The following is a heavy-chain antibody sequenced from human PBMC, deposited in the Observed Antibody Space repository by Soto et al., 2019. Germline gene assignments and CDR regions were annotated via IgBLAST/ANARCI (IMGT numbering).Heavy chain of an antibody. CDR1: GFSLSTHGVG. V-gene: IGHV2-5*02. CDR3: AHAMLYCTGGSCSTWFDS. D-gene: IGHD2-15*01. Sequence: QITLKESGPTLVKPTQTLTLTCTFSGFSLSTHGVGVGWIRQPAGKALEWLALIYWDDDKRYSASLNSRLTTXKXXSKNQVVLTMPNVDPVDTATYYCAHAMLYCTGGSCSTWFDSWGPGTLVTVSS. J-gene: IGHJ5*01. CDR2: IYWDDDK.